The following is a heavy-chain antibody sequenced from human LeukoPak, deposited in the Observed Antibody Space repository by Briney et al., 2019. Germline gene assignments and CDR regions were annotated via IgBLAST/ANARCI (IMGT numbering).Heavy chain of an antibody. V-gene: IGHV4-39*07. CDR1: GGSISSGGHY. CDR3: ARDGFWFDP. Sequence: SQTLSLTFTVSGGSISSGGHYWGWIRQPPGKGLEWIGSIYYSGSTYYNPSLKSRVTISVGTSKNQFSLKLSSVTAADTAVYYCARDGFWFDPWGQGTLVTVSS. J-gene: IGHJ5*02. D-gene: IGHD3-10*01. CDR2: IYYSGST.